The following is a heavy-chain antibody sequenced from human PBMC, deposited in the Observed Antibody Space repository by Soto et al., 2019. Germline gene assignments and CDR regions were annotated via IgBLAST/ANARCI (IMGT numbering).Heavy chain of an antibody. CDR2: ISYDGRNK. CDR3: ARDGLSRGWYGHFAY. D-gene: IGHD6-19*01. Sequence: QVQLVESGGGVVQPGRSLRLSCAASGFTFSSYAMHWVRQAPGKGLEWVAVISYDGRNKYYADSVKGRFTFSRANSKNTLYLQMNSLRPEDTAVYYCARDGLSRGWYGHFAYWGQGTLVTVSS. J-gene: IGHJ4*02. V-gene: IGHV3-30-3*01. CDR1: GFTFSSYA.